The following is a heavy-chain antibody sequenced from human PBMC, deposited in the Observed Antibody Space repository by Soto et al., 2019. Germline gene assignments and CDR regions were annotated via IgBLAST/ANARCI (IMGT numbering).Heavy chain of an antibody. V-gene: IGHV3-21*01. Sequence: GGSLRLSYAASGFTFSSYSMNWVRQAPGKGLEWVSSISSSSSYIYYADSVKGRFTISRDNAKNSLYLQMNSLRAEDTAVYYCARAPSYDSSGYYSGTPRNYYYYGMDVWGQGTTVTVSS. J-gene: IGHJ6*02. CDR3: ARAPSYDSSGYYSGTPRNYYYYGMDV. CDR2: ISSSSSYI. D-gene: IGHD3-22*01. CDR1: GFTFSSYS.